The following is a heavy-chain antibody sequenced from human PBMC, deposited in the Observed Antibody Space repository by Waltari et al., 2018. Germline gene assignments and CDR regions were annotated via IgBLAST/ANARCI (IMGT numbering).Heavy chain of an antibody. Sequence: EMQLVESGGGLVQPGGSLRLSCAASGFILRNYWMHWVRQTPERGLLWVARRDHYGSGTSYAHSVKGRFTISRDNAKNTVYLQMNGLRVEDTAVYYCVRDWCGGHCDPQPGGLWAFDVWGQGTVVTVSS. CDR3: VRDWCGGHCDPQPGGLWAFDV. J-gene: IGHJ3*01. CDR1: GFILRNYW. D-gene: IGHD2-21*01. CDR2: RDHYGSGT. V-gene: IGHV3-74*01.